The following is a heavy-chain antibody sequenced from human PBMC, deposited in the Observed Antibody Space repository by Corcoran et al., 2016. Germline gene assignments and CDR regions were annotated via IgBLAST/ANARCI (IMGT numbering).Heavy chain of an antibody. Sequence: QVQLVESGGGVVQPGGSLRLSWAASGFPFSDYGMQWVRKAPGKGREWVAVISDAGSTEYYADSVKGRFTISRDNSKNTLFLQMSSLRAEDTAVYYCAKEFDSSGYGAYFDYWGQGALVTVSS. CDR3: AKEFDSSGYGAYFDY. CDR1: GFPFSDYG. J-gene: IGHJ4*02. CDR2: ISDAGSTE. D-gene: IGHD3-22*01. V-gene: IGHV3-30*18.